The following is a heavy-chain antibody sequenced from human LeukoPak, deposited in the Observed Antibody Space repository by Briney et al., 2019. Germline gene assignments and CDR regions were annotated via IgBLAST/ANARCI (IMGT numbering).Heavy chain of an antibody. D-gene: IGHD6-19*01. CDR3: ARAPSSGWYYFDY. J-gene: IGHJ4*02. CDR2: INSDGSST. V-gene: IGHV3-74*01. Sequence: PGGSLRLSCAASGFTFSSYWMHWVRQAPGKGLVWVLRINSDGSSTSYADSVKGRFTISRDNAKNTLYLQMHSLRAEDTAVYYCARAPSSGWYYFDYWGQGTLVTVSS. CDR1: GFTFSSYW.